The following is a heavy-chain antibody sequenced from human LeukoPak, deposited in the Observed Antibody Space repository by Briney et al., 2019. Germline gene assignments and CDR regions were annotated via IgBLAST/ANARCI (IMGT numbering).Heavy chain of an antibody. CDR1: GFTFSSYE. Sequence: PGGSLRLSCAASGFTFSSYEMNWVRQAPGKGLEWVSYTSSSGSTIYYADSVKGRFTISRDNAKNSLYLRMNSLRAEDTAVYYCARVASSSSWSYYFDYWGQGTLVTVSS. V-gene: IGHV3-48*03. CDR2: TSSSGSTI. D-gene: IGHD6-13*01. J-gene: IGHJ4*02. CDR3: ARVASSSSWSYYFDY.